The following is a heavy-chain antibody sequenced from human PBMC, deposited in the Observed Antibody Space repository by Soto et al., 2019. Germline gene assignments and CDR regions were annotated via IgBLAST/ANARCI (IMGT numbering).Heavy chain of an antibody. V-gene: IGHV1-18*01. CDR3: ASSTGTTYYYYGMDV. J-gene: IGHJ6*02. CDR2: ISAYHGNT. CDR1: GYTFTSYG. Sequence: QVQLVQSGAEVKKPGASVKVSCKASGYTFTSYGISWVRQAPGQGLEWMGWISAYHGNTNYAQKLQGRVTMTTDTSTGAAYIELWSLRSDDTAVYYCASSTGTTYYYYGMDVWGQGTTVTVAS. D-gene: IGHD1-1*01.